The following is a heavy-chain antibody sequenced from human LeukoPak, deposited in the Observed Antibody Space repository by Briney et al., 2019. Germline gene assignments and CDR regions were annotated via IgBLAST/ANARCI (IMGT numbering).Heavy chain of an antibody. CDR2: INPSGGST. D-gene: IGHD3-22*01. J-gene: IGHJ5*02. CDR1: GYTFTSYY. Sequence: ASVKVSCKASGYTFTSYYMHWVRQAPGQGLEWMGIINPSGGSTSYAQKFQGRVTMTRDTSISTAYMELSRLRSDDTAVYYCARDRGFSGEWYYDSSGYSNWFDPWGQGTLVTVSS. V-gene: IGHV1-46*01. CDR3: ARDRGFSGEWYYDSSGYSNWFDP.